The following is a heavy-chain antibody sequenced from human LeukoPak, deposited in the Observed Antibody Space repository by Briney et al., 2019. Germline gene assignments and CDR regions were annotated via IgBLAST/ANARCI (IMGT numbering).Heavy chain of an antibody. Sequence: GGSLRLSCAASGVTFSSYAMSWVRQAPGKGLEWVSAITGSGGSTYYTDSAKGRFTISRDNSKNTVYLQMNSLRAEDTAVYYCAKDGRAYGSGWYTSDYWGQGTLVTVSS. CDR1: GVTFSSYA. D-gene: IGHD6-19*01. CDR3: AKDGRAYGSGWYTSDY. V-gene: IGHV3-23*01. J-gene: IGHJ4*02. CDR2: ITGSGGST.